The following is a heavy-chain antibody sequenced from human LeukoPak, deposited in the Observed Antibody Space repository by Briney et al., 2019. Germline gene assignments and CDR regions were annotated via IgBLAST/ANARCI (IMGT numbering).Heavy chain of an antibody. CDR2: ISGNAGST. D-gene: IGHD1-26*01. V-gene: IGHV3-23*01. CDR3: AKVESDYSGSYHFDY. J-gene: IGHJ4*02. CDR1: GFTFSTYA. Sequence: GGSLRLSCAASGFTFSTYAMTWVRLAPGKGLEWVSAISGNAGSTYYADSVKGRFTISRDNSKNTLYLQMNSLRAEDTAVYYCAKVESDYSGSYHFDYWGQGTLDTVSS.